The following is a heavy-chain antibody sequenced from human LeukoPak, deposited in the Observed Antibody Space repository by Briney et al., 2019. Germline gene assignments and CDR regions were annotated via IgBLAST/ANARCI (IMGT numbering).Heavy chain of an antibody. V-gene: IGHV3-7*01. CDR3: ASGARGRKDIVVVPAAIGLDY. CDR1: GFTFSDYW. CDR2: INTDGSTT. Sequence: GGSLRLSCAASGFTFSDYWIDWVRQAPGQGLEWVANINTDGSTTNYVESVRGRFTISRDNTRNSLYLQMNSLRAEDTAVYYCASGARGRKDIVVVPAAIGLDYWGQGTLVTVSS. D-gene: IGHD2-2*02. J-gene: IGHJ4*02.